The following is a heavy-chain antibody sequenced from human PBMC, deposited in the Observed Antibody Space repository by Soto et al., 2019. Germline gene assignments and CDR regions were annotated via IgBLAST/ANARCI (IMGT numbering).Heavy chain of an antibody. CDR2: IYYSENT. J-gene: IGHJ6*02. V-gene: IGHV4-39*01. CDR1: GGSISSRSYS. D-gene: IGHD2-2*01. CDR3: AKLAGYCIGNSCHEDYAMDV. Sequence: QLQLQESGPGLLKPSETLSLTCSVSGGSISSRSYSWGWIRQPPGKGLEWIGTIYYSENTYYNPSLKGRVTISVDTAKNPVSLELGSVTAADTAVYYCAKLAGYCIGNSCHEDYAMDVWGQGTTVTVSS.